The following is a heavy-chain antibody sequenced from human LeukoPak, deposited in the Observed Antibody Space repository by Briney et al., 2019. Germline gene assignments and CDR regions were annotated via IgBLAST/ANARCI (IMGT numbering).Heavy chain of an antibody. V-gene: IGHV1-18*01. CDR2: MSAYNGKT. D-gene: IGHD5-18*01. CDR1: GYTFTSYG. CDR3: ARGMGYSYSHPQGAFDI. Sequence: AAVKVSCKASGYTFTSYGISWVRQAPGQGREWMGWMSAYNGKTNYAHSLQGRVTVTADTSTSTAYMELRSLRSEDTAVYYCARGMGYSYSHPQGAFDIWGQGTMVTVSS. J-gene: IGHJ3*02.